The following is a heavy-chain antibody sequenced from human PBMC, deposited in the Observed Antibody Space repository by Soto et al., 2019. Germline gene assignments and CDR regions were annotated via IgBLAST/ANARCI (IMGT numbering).Heavy chain of an antibody. CDR2: ISGSGGST. J-gene: IGHJ4*02. CDR3: AKETGIVVVPAAIDY. Sequence: GGSLRLSCAASGFTFSSYAMSWVRQAPGKGLEWVSAISGSGGSTYYADSVKGRFTISRDNSKNTLYLQMSSLRAEDTAVYYCAKETGIVVVPAAIDYWGQGTLVTVSS. D-gene: IGHD2-2*01. V-gene: IGHV3-23*01. CDR1: GFTFSSYA.